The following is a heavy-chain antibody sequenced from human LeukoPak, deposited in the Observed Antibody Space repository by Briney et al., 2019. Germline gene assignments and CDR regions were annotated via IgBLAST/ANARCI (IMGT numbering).Heavy chain of an antibody. CDR1: GFTFSNYD. CDR2: ISASGGET. CDR3: AKDYCNGDGCDRFFDD. D-gene: IGHD2-15*01. V-gene: IGHV3-23*01. Sequence: GGSLRLSCAAFGFTFSNYDISWVRQARGKGLDWVSGISASGGETWYADSVKGRFTNSRDNSKNTLYLQMNSLRAEDTALYYCAKDYCNGDGCDRFFDDWGQGTLVTVSS. J-gene: IGHJ4*02.